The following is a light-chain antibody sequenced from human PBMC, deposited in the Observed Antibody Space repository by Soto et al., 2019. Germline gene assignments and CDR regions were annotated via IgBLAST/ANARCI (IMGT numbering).Light chain of an antibody. CDR2: KDS. Sequence: SYELTQPSSVSVSPGQTARITCSGDVLAKKYARWFQQKPGQAPVLVIYKDSERPSGIPERFSGSSSGTTVTLTISGAQVEDEADYYCYSAADNHWVFGGGTKLTVL. J-gene: IGLJ3*02. CDR1: VLAKKY. V-gene: IGLV3-27*01. CDR3: YSAADNHWV.